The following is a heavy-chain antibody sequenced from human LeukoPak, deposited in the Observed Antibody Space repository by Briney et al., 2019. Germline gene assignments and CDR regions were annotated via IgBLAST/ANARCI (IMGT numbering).Heavy chain of an antibody. CDR3: ASEAGDYYDSSGYSA. CDR2: ISPGGDRT. J-gene: IGHJ5*02. V-gene: IGHV3-23*01. Sequence: GGSLRLSCAASGFTFSTYALSWVRQAPGKGLEWVSAISPGGDRTYYADSVKGRFAISRDNSKNTLYLQMHSLRAEDTAVYYCASEAGDYYDSSGYSAWGQGTLVTVSS. CDR1: GFTFSTYA. D-gene: IGHD3-22*01.